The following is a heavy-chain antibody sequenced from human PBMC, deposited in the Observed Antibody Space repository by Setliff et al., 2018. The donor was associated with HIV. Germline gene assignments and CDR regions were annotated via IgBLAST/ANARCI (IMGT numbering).Heavy chain of an antibody. D-gene: IGHD4-17*01. Sequence: GASVKVSCKASGDTSNSYAIRWVRQAPGQGPEWMGGIIPIFGSPQYAPQFRGRATITADESSRTAYMELTSLKSEDSAVYYCGSASGDYEPYQYWGQGTLVTVPQ. CDR3: GSASGDYEPYQY. CDR1: GDTSNSYA. CDR2: IIPIFGSP. V-gene: IGHV1-69*13. J-gene: IGHJ1*01.